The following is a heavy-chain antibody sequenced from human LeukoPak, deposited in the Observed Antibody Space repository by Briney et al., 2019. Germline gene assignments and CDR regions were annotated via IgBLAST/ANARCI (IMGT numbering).Heavy chain of an antibody. CDR3: ARRLTQYDCFDP. J-gene: IGHJ5*02. CDR2: TYYRSTWYN. D-gene: IGHD2-2*01. Sequence: SQTLSLTCAISGDSVSSNSVTWNWIRQSPSRGLEWLGRTYYRSTWYNDYAVSVGGRITVNPDTSKDQFSLHLNSVTPEDTAVYYCARRLTQYDCFDPWGQGILVTVSS. CDR1: GDSVSSNSVT. V-gene: IGHV6-1*01.